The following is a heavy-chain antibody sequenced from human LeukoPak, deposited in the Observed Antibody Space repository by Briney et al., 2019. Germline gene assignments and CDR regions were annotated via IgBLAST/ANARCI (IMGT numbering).Heavy chain of an antibody. CDR1: GSSIISGDCY. Sequence: PSQTLSLTFTGSGSSIISGDCYWSWIRQSPGQGLEWIGYIYYSGDTSYNPSLKSRVAISVDTSKNQFSLKLRSVTAADTAVYYCAELVGATEAFDIWGKGTLVTVSS. J-gene: IGHJ3*02. D-gene: IGHD1-26*01. V-gene: IGHV4-30-4*01. CDR3: AELVGATEAFDI. CDR2: IYYSGDT.